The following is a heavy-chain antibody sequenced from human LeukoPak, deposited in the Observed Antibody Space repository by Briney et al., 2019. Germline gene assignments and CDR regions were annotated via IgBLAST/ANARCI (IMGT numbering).Heavy chain of an antibody. CDR1: GLTFRSYA. V-gene: IGHV3-23*01. CDR2: ISGSGDRT. Sequence: PGGSLRLSCAASGLTFRSYAMSWVRQSPGKGLEWVSAISGSGDRTYHADSVRGRFTISRDNSKNTLYVQMNSLRAEDTAVYYCAKDQGSGYGFFDCWGQGTLVTVSS. D-gene: IGHD5-12*01. CDR3: AKDQGSGYGFFDC. J-gene: IGHJ4*02.